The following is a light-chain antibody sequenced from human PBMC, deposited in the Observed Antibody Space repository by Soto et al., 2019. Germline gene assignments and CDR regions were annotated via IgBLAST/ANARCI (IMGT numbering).Light chain of an antibody. CDR3: QQYNSYPWT. Sequence: DIQMTQSPSTLPASVGDRVTITCRASQSISSWLAWYQQKPGKAPKLLIYDASGLESGVPSRFSGSGSGTEFTLTISSLQPDDFATYYCQQYNSYPWTFGQGTKVDIK. V-gene: IGKV1-5*01. CDR2: DAS. CDR1: QSISSW. J-gene: IGKJ1*01.